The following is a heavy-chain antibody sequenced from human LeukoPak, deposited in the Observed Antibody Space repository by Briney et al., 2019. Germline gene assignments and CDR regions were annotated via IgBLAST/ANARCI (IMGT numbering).Heavy chain of an antibody. CDR2: INHSGST. CDR1: GGSFSGYY. D-gene: IGHD4-17*01. V-gene: IGHV4-34*01. CDR3: ARVYGDPGGY. J-gene: IGHJ4*02. Sequence: PSETLSLTCAVYGGSFSGYYWSWIRQPPGKGLEWSGEINHSGSTNYNPSLKSRVTISVDTSKNQFSLKLSSVTAADTAVYYCARVYGDPGGYWGQGTLVTVSS.